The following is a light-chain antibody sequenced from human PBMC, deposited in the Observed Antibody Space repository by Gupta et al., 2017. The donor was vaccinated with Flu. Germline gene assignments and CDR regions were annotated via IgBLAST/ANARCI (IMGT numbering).Light chain of an antibody. CDR3: MQRKPYPLT. V-gene: IGKV2-24*01. Sequence: YCSPSHRRGHRDGNKKLSWIHQPPGRPPRLLISKSSVLRSGVPDSISGSGAGTDFTLKISGVEAEDVGIYYCMQRKPYPLTFGGGTKMEIK. J-gene: IGKJ4*01. CDR2: KSS. CDR1: HRRGHRDGNKK.